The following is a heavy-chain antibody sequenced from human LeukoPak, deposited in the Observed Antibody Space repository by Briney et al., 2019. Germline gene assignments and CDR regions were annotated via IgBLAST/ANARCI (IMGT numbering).Heavy chain of an antibody. J-gene: IGHJ5*02. CDR1: GFTFSTYA. D-gene: IGHD3-16*01. CDR3: ARDVNTSMITLLPNWFDP. Sequence: GRSLRLSCAASGFTFSTYAMHWVRQAPGKGLEWVAVISYDGNNKYYTDSVKGRFTISRDNSKNTVYLQLNSLRDEDTAVYYCARDVNTSMITLLPNWFDPWGQGTLVTVSS. V-gene: IGHV3-30*04. CDR2: ISYDGNNK.